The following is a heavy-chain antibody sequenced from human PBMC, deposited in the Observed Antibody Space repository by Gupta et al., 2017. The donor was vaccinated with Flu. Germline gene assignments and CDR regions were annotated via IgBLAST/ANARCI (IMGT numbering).Heavy chain of an antibody. CDR1: GFTFSSYA. V-gene: IGHV3-23*01. CDR3: AKDFVLGYGYRQNGEDY. CDR2: ISGSGGST. Sequence: EVQLLESGGGLVQPGGSLRLSCAASGFTFSSYAMSWVRQAPGKGLEWVSAISGSGGSTYYADSVKGRFTISRDNSKNTLYLQMNSLRAEDTAVYYCAKDFVLGYGYRQNGEDYWGQGTLVTVSS. J-gene: IGHJ4*02. D-gene: IGHD5-18*01.